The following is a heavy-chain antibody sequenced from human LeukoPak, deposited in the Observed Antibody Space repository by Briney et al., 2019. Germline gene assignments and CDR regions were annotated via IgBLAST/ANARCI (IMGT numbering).Heavy chain of an antibody. J-gene: IGHJ3*02. CDR2: ISSSSGTI. CDR1: GFTFSTYS. D-gene: IGHD6-13*01. CDR3: ARARTAALGTGPFDI. Sequence: PGGSLRLSCAASGFTFSTYSMNWVRQAPGKGLEWLSYISSSSGTIYYADSVKGRFTISRDNARNSLYLQMNSLRVDDTAVYYCARARTAALGTGPFDIWGQGTMVTVSS. V-gene: IGHV3-48*04.